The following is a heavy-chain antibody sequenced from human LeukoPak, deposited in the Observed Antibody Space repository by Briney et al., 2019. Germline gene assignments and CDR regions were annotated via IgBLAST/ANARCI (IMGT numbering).Heavy chain of an antibody. CDR3: ARDLELWFGELYY. D-gene: IGHD3-10*01. CDR1: GYTFTGYY. V-gene: IGHV1-2*02. CDR2: INPNSGGT. J-gene: IGHJ4*02. Sequence: ASVKVSCKASGYTFTGYYMHWVRQAPGQGLEWMGWINPNSGGTNYAQKFQGRVTMTRDTSISTAYMELSRLRSDGTAVYYCARDLELWFGELYYWGQGTLVTVSS.